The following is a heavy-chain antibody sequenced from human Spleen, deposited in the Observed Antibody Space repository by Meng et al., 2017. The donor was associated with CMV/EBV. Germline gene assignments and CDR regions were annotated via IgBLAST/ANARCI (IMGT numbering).Heavy chain of an antibody. CDR3: ARDQELGTNWFDP. CDR2: TYYRSKWYN. D-gene: IGHD7-27*01. J-gene: IGHJ5*02. V-gene: IGHV6-1*01. CDR1: DSVSSNRAA. Sequence: DSVSSNRAAWNWIRQSPSRGLEWLGRTYYRSKWYNDYAVSVKSRITINPDTSKNQFSLQLNSVTPEDTAVYYCARDQELGTNWFDPWGQGTLVTVSS.